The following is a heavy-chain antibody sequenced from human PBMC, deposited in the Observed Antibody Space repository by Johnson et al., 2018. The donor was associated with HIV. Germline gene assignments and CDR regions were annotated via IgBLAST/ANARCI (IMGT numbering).Heavy chain of an antibody. V-gene: IGHV3-30-3*01. CDR1: GFTFSSYA. D-gene: IGHD5-18*01. J-gene: IGHJ3*02. CDR3: ARDWIQLWPGVAFDI. CDR2: ISYDGSNK. Sequence: QAQLVESGVGVVQPGRSLRLSCAASGFTFSSYAMHWVRQAPGKGLEWVAVISYDGSNKYYADSVTGRFTISRDNSKDPLYLQRKSRRYEDTAVYYCARDWIQLWPGVAFDIWGQGTMVTVSS.